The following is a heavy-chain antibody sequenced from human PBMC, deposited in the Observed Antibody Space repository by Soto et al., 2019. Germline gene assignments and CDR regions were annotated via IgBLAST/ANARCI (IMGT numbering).Heavy chain of an antibody. V-gene: IGHV3-53*01. D-gene: IGHD3-22*01. J-gene: IGHJ4*02. Sequence: GGSLRLSCAFSGITVISYYMSWVRQAAGKGLEWVSVIYAGTITYYADSVKGRFTIYRDNSKNTLNLEMNSLRVEDTAVYYCARIPYDNSGTIFDYWGQGTLVTVSS. CDR3: ARIPYDNSGTIFDY. CDR2: IYAGTIT. CDR1: GITVISYY.